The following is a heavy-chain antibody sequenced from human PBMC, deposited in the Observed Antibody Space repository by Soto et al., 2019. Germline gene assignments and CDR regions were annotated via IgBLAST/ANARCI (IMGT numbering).Heavy chain of an antibody. D-gene: IGHD6-6*01. Sequence: PGGSLRLSCAASGFTFSSYAMHWVRQAPGKGLEWVAVISYDGSNKYYADSVKGRFTISRDNSKNTLYLQMNSLRAEDTAVYYCARDTLFPYSSSSEFSDDYYGMDVWGQGTTVTVSS. J-gene: IGHJ6*02. CDR1: GFTFSSYA. V-gene: IGHV3-30-3*01. CDR3: ARDTLFPYSSSSEFSDDYYGMDV. CDR2: ISYDGSNK.